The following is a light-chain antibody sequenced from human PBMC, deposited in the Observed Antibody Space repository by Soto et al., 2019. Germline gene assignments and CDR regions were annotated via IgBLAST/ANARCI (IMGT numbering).Light chain of an antibody. CDR2: SAS. CDR1: QSISDT. V-gene: IGKV3-15*01. CDR3: QQRSNWPPRIT. Sequence: EIVMTQSPATLSVSPGGRATLSCRSSQSISDTLAWYQQKPGQAPRLLIYSASRGATGFPARFSGSGSGTDFTLTISSLQPEDFAVYYCQQRSNWPPRITFGQGTKVDIK. J-gene: IGKJ1*01.